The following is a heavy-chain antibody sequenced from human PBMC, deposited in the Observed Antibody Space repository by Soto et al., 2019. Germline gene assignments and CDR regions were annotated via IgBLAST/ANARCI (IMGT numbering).Heavy chain of an antibody. J-gene: IGHJ5*02. CDR3: ARARREYCSGGSCYNWFDP. D-gene: IGHD2-15*01. CDR2: ISAYNGNT. V-gene: IGHV1-18*01. Sequence: ASVKVSCKASGYTFTSYGISWVRQAPGQGLEWMGWISAYNGNTNYAQKLQGRVTMTTDTSTSTAYMELRSLRSDDTAVYYCARARREYCSGGSCYNWFDPWGQGTLVTVSS. CDR1: GYTFTSYG.